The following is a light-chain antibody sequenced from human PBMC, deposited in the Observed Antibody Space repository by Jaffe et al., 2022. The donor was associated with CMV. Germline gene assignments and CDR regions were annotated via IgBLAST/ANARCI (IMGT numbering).Light chain of an antibody. CDR2: KAS. Sequence: DIQMTQSPSTLSASVGDRVTITCRASQNINNWLAWYQQKPGKAPKLLIYKASSLESGVPPRFSGSGSGTEYTLTISSLQPDDFATYYCQQYNTYWTFGQGTKVEIK. J-gene: IGKJ1*01. CDR3: QQYNTYWT. V-gene: IGKV1-5*03. CDR1: QNINNW.